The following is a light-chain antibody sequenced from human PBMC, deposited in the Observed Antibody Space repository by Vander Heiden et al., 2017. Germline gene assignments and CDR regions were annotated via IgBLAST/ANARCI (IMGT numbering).Light chain of an antibody. CDR3: AAWDDSLNGPA. J-gene: IGLJ3*02. CDR1: SSNIGSNT. CDR2: SNH. Sequence: QSVLTQPPSASGTPGQRVTISCSGISSNIGSNTVNWYQQLPGTAPKLLIYSNHQRPSGVPDRFSGSKSGTSASLAISGLQSEDEADYYCAAWDDSLNGPAFGGGTKLTVL. V-gene: IGLV1-44*01.